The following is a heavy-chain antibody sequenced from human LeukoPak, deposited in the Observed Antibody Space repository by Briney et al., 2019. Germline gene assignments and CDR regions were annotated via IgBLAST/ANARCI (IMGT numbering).Heavy chain of an antibody. Sequence: GASVKVSCKASGYTFTSYAMHWVRQAPGQTLEWMGWINAGNGNTKYSQKFQGRVTITRDTSASTAYMELSSLRSEDTAVYYCARDRRDCSGGSCYYLLSYWGQGTLVTVSS. CDR2: INAGNGNT. CDR1: GYTFTSYA. CDR3: ARDRRDCSGGSCYYLLSY. D-gene: IGHD2-15*01. J-gene: IGHJ4*02. V-gene: IGHV1-3*01.